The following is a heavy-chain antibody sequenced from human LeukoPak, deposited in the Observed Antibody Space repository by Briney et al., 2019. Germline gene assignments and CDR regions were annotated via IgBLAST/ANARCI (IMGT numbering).Heavy chain of an antibody. CDR3: ARRDLAGSYFDY. D-gene: IGHD1-26*01. CDR2: IYPGDSDT. V-gene: IGHV5-51*01. CDR1: GYTFTTYW. J-gene: IGHJ4*02. Sequence: GESLKISCTNSGYTFTTYWIGWVRQMPDNGLEWMGIIYPGDSDTKYSPSFQGQVTISADKSISTAYPQWSSLKASDTAMYYCARRDLAGSYFDYWGQGTLVTVSS.